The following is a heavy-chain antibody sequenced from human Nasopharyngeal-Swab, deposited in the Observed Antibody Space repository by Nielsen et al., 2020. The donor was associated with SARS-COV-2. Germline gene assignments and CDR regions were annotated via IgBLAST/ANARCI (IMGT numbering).Heavy chain of an antibody. D-gene: IGHD6-13*01. CDR1: GFIFKNYA. CDR2: ISGSGGST. Sequence: GESLKISCSASGFIFKNYAMNWVRQAPGKGLEWVSAISGSGGSTYYADSVKGRFTISRDNSKNTLYLQMNSLRAEDTAVYYCAKLALQQRVQVDYYGMDVWGQGTTVTVSS. J-gene: IGHJ6*02. CDR3: AKLALQQRVQVDYYGMDV. V-gene: IGHV3-23*01.